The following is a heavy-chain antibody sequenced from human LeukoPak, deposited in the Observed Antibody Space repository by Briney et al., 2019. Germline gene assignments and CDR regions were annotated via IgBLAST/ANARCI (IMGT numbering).Heavy chain of an antibody. V-gene: IGHV1-24*01. CDR2: FDPEDGET. J-gene: IGHJ4*02. D-gene: IGHD3-22*01. CDR3: ATARHYYHSSGYY. CDR1: GYTLTELS. Sequence: ASVKASCTVSGYTLTELSMHWVRQAPGKGLEWMGDFDPEDGETIYAQKFQGRVTMTEDTSTDTAYMEVSSLRSEDTAVYYCATARHYYHSSGYYGGQRTPVTVPS.